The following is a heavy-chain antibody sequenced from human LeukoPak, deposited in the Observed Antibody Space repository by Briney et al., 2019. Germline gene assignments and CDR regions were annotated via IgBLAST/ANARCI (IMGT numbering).Heavy chain of an antibody. J-gene: IGHJ4*02. Sequence: ASVKVSCKAGNYSFINYGLTWVRQAPGQGLVWMGLISTYSGDTNYAQNFQGRVTFTRDTSTSTAYMDLNNLTPDDTAVYYCARVEYSSGRGDHWGQGTLVTVSS. CDR1: NYSFINYG. CDR2: ISTYSGDT. D-gene: IGHD3-22*01. CDR3: ARVEYSSGRGDH. V-gene: IGHV1-18*01.